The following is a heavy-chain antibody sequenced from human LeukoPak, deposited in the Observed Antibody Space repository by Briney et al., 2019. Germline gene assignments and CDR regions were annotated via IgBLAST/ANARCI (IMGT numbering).Heavy chain of an antibody. CDR3: ARTVGYGWWPSDAFDI. J-gene: IGHJ3*02. CDR1: GYSFTSYW. V-gene: IGHV5-51*01. CDR2: IYPGDSDT. D-gene: IGHD2-8*02. Sequence: VESLKISCKGSGYSFTSYWIGWVRQMPGKGLEWMGIIYPGDSDTRYSPSFQGQVTISADKSISTAYLQWSSLKASDTAMYYCARTVGYGWWPSDAFDIWGQGTMVTVSS.